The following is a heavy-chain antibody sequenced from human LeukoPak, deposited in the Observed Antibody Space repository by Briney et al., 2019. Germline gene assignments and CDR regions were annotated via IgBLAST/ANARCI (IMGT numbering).Heavy chain of an antibody. V-gene: IGHV3-23*01. CDR3: AKENYGDSTGGRFQH. J-gene: IGHJ1*01. CDR2: ISGSGGST. Sequence: PGGSLRLSCAASGFTFSSYAMSWVRQTPVKGLEWVSVISGSGGSTYYADSVKGRFTISRANSKNTLYLQMNSLRAEDTAVYYCAKENYGDSTGGRFQHWGQGTLVTVSS. CDR1: GFTFSSYA. D-gene: IGHD4-17*01.